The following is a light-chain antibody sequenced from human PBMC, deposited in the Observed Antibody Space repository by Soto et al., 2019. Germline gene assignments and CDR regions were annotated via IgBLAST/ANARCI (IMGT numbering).Light chain of an antibody. CDR3: QSYDSRLSGYYV. CDR1: SSNIGAGYD. Sequence: QSVLTQPPSVSGAPGQRVTISCTGSSSNIGAGYDVHWYQQLPGTAPKLLIYDNSNRPSEVPDRFSGSKSGTSASLAITGLQAEDEADYFCQSYDSRLSGYYVFGTGTKLTVL. J-gene: IGLJ1*01. V-gene: IGLV1-40*01. CDR2: DNS.